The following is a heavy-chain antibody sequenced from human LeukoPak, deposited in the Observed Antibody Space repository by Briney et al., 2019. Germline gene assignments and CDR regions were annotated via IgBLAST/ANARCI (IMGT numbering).Heavy chain of an antibody. CDR3: ASDTRGYCGGACYPYYFDY. Sequence: PWGSLRLSCASSRFTFSDYYMSGIRQAPGKGLEGVAYISSSCSTKYYADSVNGRFTISRENAKHSLYLQVHSLTAEDTPVYYCASDTRGYCGGACYPYYFDYWGEGTMVTVSS. CDR1: RFTFSDYY. CDR2: ISSSCSTK. D-gene: IGHD2-21*02. J-gene: IGHJ4*02. V-gene: IGHV3-11*01.